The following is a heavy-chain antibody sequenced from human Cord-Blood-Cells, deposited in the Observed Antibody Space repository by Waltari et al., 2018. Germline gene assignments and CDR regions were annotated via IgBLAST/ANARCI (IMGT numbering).Heavy chain of an antibody. J-gene: IGHJ4*02. D-gene: IGHD1-26*01. CDR3: ARDHRYGGYY. CDR2: ISSSGSTI. V-gene: IGHV3-48*03. Sequence: EVQLVESGGGLVQPEGSQRLYGAASGVTCSSYEMNWVRQAPGKGLEWVSYISSSGSTIYYADSVKGRFTISRDNAKNSLYLQMNSLRAEDTAVYYCARDHRYGGYYWGQGTLVTVSS. CDR1: GVTCSSYE.